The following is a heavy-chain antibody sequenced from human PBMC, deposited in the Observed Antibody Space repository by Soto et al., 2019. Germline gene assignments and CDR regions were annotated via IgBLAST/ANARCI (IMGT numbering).Heavy chain of an antibody. CDR2: ISYDGSNK. D-gene: IGHD4-17*01. CDR3: AKDDIYDGDYESDYYYYHGMDV. CDR1: GFAFSSYG. V-gene: IGHV3-30*18. J-gene: IGHJ6*02. Sequence: GSLRVSCAASGFAFSSYGMHWVLQAPGKGLEWVAVISYDGSNKYYADSVEGRFTISRDNSKNTLYLQMNSLRAEDTAVYYCAKDDIYDGDYESDYYYYHGMDVWGQGTTVTVSS.